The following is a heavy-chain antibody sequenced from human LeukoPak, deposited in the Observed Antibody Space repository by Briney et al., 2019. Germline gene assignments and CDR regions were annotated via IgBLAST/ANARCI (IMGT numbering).Heavy chain of an antibody. Sequence: GGSLRLSCAASGFTFSDSAMHWVRQASGKGLEWVAVISYDGSNKYYADSVKGRFTISRDNSKNTLYLQMNSLRAEDTAVYYCAREIRVGATSDAFDIWGQGTMVTVSS. CDR1: GFTFSDSA. CDR2: ISYDGSNK. J-gene: IGHJ3*02. CDR3: AREIRVGATSDAFDI. D-gene: IGHD1-26*01. V-gene: IGHV3-30-3*01.